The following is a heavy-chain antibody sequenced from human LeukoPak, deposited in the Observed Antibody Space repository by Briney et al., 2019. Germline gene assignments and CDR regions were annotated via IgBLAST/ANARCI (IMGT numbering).Heavy chain of an antibody. J-gene: IGHJ3*02. V-gene: IGHV3-30*02. CDR2: IRSDTAIQ. CDR3: ARDPNAFDI. CDR1: GFTFSSYG. Sequence: PGGSLRLSCAASGFTFSSYGIHWVRQAPGKGLEWVAFIRSDTAIQYYADSVKGRFTISRDNSKNTVYLQMNSLRTEDTAVYYCARDPNAFDIWGQGTMVTVSS.